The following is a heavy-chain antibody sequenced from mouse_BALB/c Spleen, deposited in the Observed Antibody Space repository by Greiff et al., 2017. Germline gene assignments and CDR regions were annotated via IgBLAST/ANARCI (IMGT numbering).Heavy chain of an antibody. CDR3: ARWGGYDSGVFAY. Sequence: EVKLLESGPSLVKPSQTLSLTCSVTGDSITSGYWNWIRKFPGNKLEYMGYISYSGSTYYNPSLKSRISITRDTSKNQYYLQLNSVTTEDTATYYCARWGGYDSGVFAYWGQGTLVTVSA. CDR2: ISYSGST. CDR1: GDSITSGY. D-gene: IGHD2-2*01. J-gene: IGHJ3*01. V-gene: IGHV3-8*02.